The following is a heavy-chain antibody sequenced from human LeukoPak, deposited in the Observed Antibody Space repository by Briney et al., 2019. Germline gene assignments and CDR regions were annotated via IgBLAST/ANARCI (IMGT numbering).Heavy chain of an antibody. J-gene: IGHJ4*02. CDR1: AYSFTSYW. CDR2: IYPGDSDT. V-gene: IGHV5-51*01. D-gene: IGHD3-10*01. Sequence: GEPLKISCKGFAYSFTSYWIGWVRQMPGKGLEWMGIIYPGDSDTRYNPSFKGQVTISADRSISTAYLQWSNLKASDTAMYYCARPHYYASGSPYYLDYWGQGTLVTVSS. CDR3: ARPHYYASGSPYYLDY.